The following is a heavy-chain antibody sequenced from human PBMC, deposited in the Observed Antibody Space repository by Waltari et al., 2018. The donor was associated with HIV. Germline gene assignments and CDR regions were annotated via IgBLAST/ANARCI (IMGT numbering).Heavy chain of an antibody. CDR2: TYYRSRWYN. Sequence: QVQLQQSGPGLVKPSQTLSLTCAISGDSVSSNGAAWNWIRQSPSRGLEWLGRTYYRSRWYNNYAESVKGRITINTDTSKNQFSLQVISVTPEDTAVYYCARGGLVAPIGNWFDPWGQGTLVTVSS. D-gene: IGHD2-15*01. CDR1: GDSVSSNGAA. J-gene: IGHJ5*02. CDR3: ARGGLVAPIGNWFDP. V-gene: IGHV6-1*01.